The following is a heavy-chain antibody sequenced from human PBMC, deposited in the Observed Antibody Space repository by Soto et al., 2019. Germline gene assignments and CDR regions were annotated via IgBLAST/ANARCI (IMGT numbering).Heavy chain of an antibody. CDR3: ARVGVLRFLNSHYPRWFDP. CDR1: GGNIRSHY. J-gene: IGHJ5*02. V-gene: IGHV4-59*11. CDR2: TYYSGSI. D-gene: IGHD3-3*01. Sequence: PSETLSLTCNVSGGNIRSHYWSWIRQAPGKGLEWVGYTYYSGSITYNPSLRSRVTISQDTSTNQLSLQVTSVTAADTAVYYCARVGVLRFLNSHYPRWFDPWGQGTLVTVSS.